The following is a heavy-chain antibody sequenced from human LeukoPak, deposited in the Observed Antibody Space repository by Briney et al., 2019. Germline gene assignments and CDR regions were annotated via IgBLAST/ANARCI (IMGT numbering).Heavy chain of an antibody. CDR3: ASRGGYKFRSTDYYYYYMDV. CDR1: GGSFCGHY. J-gene: IGHJ6*03. V-gene: IGHV4-34*12. Sequence: PSETLSLTCAVYGGSFCGHYWSWSRQPPREGLEWVGEIIHSGDTNYNPSLKSRFTISVHTSKTQFSLKLSSVAAAATAVYYCASRGGYKFRSTDYYYYYMDVWGNGTTVTASS. CDR2: IIHSGDT. D-gene: IGHD5-24*01.